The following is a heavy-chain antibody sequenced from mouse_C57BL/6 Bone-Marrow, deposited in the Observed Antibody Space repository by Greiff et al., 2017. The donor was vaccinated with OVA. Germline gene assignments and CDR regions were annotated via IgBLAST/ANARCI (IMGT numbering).Heavy chain of an antibody. D-gene: IGHD2-5*01. CDR3: TRGYSNYYAMDN. J-gene: IGHJ4*01. V-gene: IGHV1-15*01. Sequence: VQLQQSGAELVRPGASVTLSCKASGYTFTDYEMHWVKQTPVHGLEWIGAIDPETGGTAYNQKFKGKAILTADKSSSTAYMELRSLTSEDAAGYYGTRGYSNYYAMDNWGQGTSVTVSS. CDR2: IDPETGGT. CDR1: GYTFTDYE.